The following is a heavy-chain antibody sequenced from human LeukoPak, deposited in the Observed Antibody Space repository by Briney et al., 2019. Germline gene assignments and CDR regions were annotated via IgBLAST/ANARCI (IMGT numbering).Heavy chain of an antibody. V-gene: IGHV1-69*04. CDR3: AGIAVAALAGPEDY. J-gene: IGHJ4*02. Sequence: SVKVSCKASGGTFSSYAISWVRQAPGQGLEWMGRIIPILGIANYAQKFQGRVTITADKSTSTAYMELSSLRSEDTAVYYCAGIAVAALAGPEDYWGQGTLVTVSS. D-gene: IGHD6-19*01. CDR1: GGTFSSYA. CDR2: IIPILGIA.